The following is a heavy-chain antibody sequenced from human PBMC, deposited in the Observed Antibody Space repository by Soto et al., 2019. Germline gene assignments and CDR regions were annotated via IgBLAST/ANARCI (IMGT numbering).Heavy chain of an antibody. V-gene: IGHV5-51*01. CDR1: GFTFSSYS. Sequence: ESLKISCKASGFTFSSYSLGWVRHMPGKGLQWMGNIFSSDSSAKYGPSFVGQVTISVDRSINTAYLQWSSLKASDTAIYYCGTWRGSSWFDYWGPGTLVTVSS. J-gene: IGHJ4*02. CDR2: IFSSDSSA. D-gene: IGHD2-2*01. CDR3: GTWRGSSWFDY.